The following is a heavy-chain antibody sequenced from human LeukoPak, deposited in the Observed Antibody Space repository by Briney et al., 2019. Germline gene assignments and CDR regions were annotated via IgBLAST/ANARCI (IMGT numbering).Heavy chain of an antibody. D-gene: IGHD4-23*01. Sequence: GGSLRLSCAASGFTFSSYSMNWVRQAPGKGLERVAVIWYDGSNKYYADSVKGRFTISRDNSKNTLYLQMNSLRAEDTAVYYCARDGGNYRVGGYFDYWGQGTLVTVSS. CDR2: IWYDGSNK. J-gene: IGHJ4*02. V-gene: IGHV3-33*08. CDR1: GFTFSSYS. CDR3: ARDGGNYRVGGYFDY.